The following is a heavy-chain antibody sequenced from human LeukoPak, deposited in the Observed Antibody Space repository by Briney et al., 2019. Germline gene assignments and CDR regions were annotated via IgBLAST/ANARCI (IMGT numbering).Heavy chain of an antibody. CDR1: GSTFSSYA. CDR2: ISGSGGST. J-gene: IGHJ4*02. V-gene: IGHV3-23*01. CDR3: AKDSLARYYDFWSGYCDY. D-gene: IGHD3-3*01. Sequence: GGSLRLSCAASGSTFSSYAMSWVRQAPGKGLEWVSAISGSGGSTYYADSVKGRFTISRDNSKNTLYLQMNSLRAEDTAVYYCAKDSLARYYDFWSGYCDYWGQGTLVTVSS.